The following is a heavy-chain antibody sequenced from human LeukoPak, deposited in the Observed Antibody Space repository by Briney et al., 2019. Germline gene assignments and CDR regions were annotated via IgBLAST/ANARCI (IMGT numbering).Heavy chain of an antibody. D-gene: IGHD6-19*01. CDR3: ARLWYSSGWYNYYFDY. V-gene: IGHV4-31*11. CDR1: GGSFSGYY. Sequence: SETLSLTCAVYGGSFSGYYWSWIRQHPGKGLEWIGYIYYSGSTYYNPSLKSRVTISVDTSKNQFSLKLSSVTAADTAVYYCARLWYSSGWYNYYFDYWGQGTLVTVSS. CDR2: IYYSGST. J-gene: IGHJ4*02.